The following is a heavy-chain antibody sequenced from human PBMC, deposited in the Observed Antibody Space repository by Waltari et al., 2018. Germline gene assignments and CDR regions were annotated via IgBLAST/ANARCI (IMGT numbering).Heavy chain of an antibody. CDR1: GFTFSTYG. CDR2: RRYDGNKK. CDR3: ARDNRHYYGSGSFPFDY. D-gene: IGHD3-10*01. V-gene: IGHV3-33*01. J-gene: IGHJ4*02. Sequence: QVQLVESGGGVVQPGRSLRLSCGASGFTFSTYGMHWVRQAPGKGLRWVAVRRYDGNKKYYGDSVKGRFTISRDNAKNTLSLQMNSLRVDDTAVYYCARDNRHYYGSGSFPFDYWGQGTLVTVSS.